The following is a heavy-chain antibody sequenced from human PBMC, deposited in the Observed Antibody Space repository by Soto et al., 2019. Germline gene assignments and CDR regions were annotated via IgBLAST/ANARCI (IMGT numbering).Heavy chain of an antibody. D-gene: IGHD3-10*01. CDR1: GFTFTSSA. CDR2: IVVGSGNT. Sequence: ASVKVSCQASGFTFTSSAMQWVRQARGPRLEWIGWIVVGSGNTNYAQKFQERVTITRDMSTSTAYMELSSLRSEDTAVYYCAAVADYYGSGSYWMDVWGKGTTVTVSS. V-gene: IGHV1-58*02. J-gene: IGHJ6*04. CDR3: AAVADYYGSGSYWMDV.